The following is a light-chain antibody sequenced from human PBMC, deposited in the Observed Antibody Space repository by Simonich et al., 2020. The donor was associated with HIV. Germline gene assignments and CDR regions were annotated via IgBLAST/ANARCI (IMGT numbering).Light chain of an antibody. Sequence: EIVMTQSPAPLSVSPGERATLSCRASQRISSNLAWYQQKPGQAPRLLIYGASTRATGIPARFSGSGSGTEFTLTISSMQSEDFAVYYCQQYNYWLITFGQGTRLEMK. V-gene: IGKV3D-15*01. CDR1: QRISSN. CDR2: GAS. J-gene: IGKJ5*01. CDR3: QQYNYWLIT.